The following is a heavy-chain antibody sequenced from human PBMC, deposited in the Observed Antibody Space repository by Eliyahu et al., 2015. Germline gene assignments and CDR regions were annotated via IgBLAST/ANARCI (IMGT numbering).Heavy chain of an antibody. J-gene: IGHJ4*02. D-gene: IGHD3-16*01. V-gene: IGHV1-69*06. CDR3: ARDPRMGEWPPKYFDY. Sequence: QVQLVQSGTEVKKPGSSVKVSCKASGDTFNLYPINWVRQAPGQGLEWMGGVIPIFNTVKYGQKFPGRVTITADKSTNTVYMELSSLRSEDTAIYYCARDPRMGEWPPKYFDYWGQGTLVAVSS. CDR1: GDTFNLYP. CDR2: VIPIFNTV.